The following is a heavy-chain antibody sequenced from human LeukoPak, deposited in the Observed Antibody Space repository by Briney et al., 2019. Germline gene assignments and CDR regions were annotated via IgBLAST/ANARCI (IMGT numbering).Heavy chain of an antibody. V-gene: IGHV3-23*01. CDR2: ISGSGGST. D-gene: IGHD6-19*01. CDR3: AKDLGSSGWTGDFDY. J-gene: IGHJ4*02. CDR1: GGSISSGDYY. Sequence: ETLSLTCTVSGGSISSGDYYWSWIRQPPGKGLEWVSAISGSGGSTYYADSVKGRFTISRDNSKNTLYLQMNSLRAEDTAVYYCAKDLGSSGWTGDFDYWGQGTLVTVSS.